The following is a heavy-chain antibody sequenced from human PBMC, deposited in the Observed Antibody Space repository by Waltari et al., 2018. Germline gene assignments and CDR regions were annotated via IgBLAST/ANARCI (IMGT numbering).Heavy chain of an antibody. V-gene: IGHV3-30*02. CDR3: AKEVYYYYMDV. CDR1: GFTFSSYG. Sequence: QVQLVESGGGVVQPGGSLRLSCAASGFTFSSYGMLWVRQAPGKGLEWVAFIRYDGSNKYYADSVKGRFTISRDDSKNTLYRQMNSLRAEDTAVYYCAKEVYYYYMDVWGKGTTVTISS. J-gene: IGHJ6*03. CDR2: IRYDGSNK.